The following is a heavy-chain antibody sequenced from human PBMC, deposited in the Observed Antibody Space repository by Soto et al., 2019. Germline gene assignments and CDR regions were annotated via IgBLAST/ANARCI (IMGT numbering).Heavy chain of an antibody. CDR3: ARDPEVRWRLDY. J-gene: IGHJ4*02. CDR2: IIPNHGIA. Sequence: SVKVSCKASGGTFSSYTISWVRQAPGQGLEWMGRIIPNHGIANYAQKLQGRVTMTTDTSTSTAYMELSSLRSEDTAVYYCARDPEVRWRLDYWGQGTLVTVSS. V-gene: IGHV1-69*04. D-gene: IGHD4-17*01. CDR1: GGTFSSYT.